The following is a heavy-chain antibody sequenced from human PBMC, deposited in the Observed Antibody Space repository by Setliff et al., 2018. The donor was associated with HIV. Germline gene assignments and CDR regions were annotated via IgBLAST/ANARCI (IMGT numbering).Heavy chain of an antibody. J-gene: IGHJ3*02. CDR2: INPSGGSS. V-gene: IGHV1-46*01. Sequence: ASVKVSCKASGYTFTSYYMNWVRQAPGQGLEWMGIINPSGGSSTYAQKFQGRVVMTRDTSTSTVYMELSSLRSEDTAVYYCARDRVGITIFGANDASDIWGQGTMVTVSS. CDR3: ARDRVGITIFGANDASDI. CDR1: GYTFTSYY. D-gene: IGHD3-3*01.